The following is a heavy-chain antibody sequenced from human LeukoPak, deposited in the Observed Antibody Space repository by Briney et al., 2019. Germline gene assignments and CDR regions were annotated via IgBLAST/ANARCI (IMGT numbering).Heavy chain of an antibody. CDR1: GYTLTELS. CDR2: FDPEDGET. Sequence: ASVKVSCKVSGYTLTELSMRWVRQAPGKGLEWMGGFDPEDGETIYPQKLQGSVTMTQDTPTETASMELSSLRSEDTAVYYCATDSPPYYGSGSPRYSDYWGQRTLVSVSS. CDR3: ATDSPPYYGSGSPRYSDY. V-gene: IGHV1-24*01. D-gene: IGHD3-10*01. J-gene: IGHJ4*02.